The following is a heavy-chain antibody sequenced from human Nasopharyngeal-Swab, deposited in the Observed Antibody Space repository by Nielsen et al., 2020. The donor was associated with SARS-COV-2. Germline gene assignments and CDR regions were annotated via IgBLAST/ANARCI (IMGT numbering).Heavy chain of an antibody. Sequence: WIRQPPGKGLEWVSSISSSSSYIYHADSAKGRFTLSRDNDKNSLYLQMNSLRAEDAAVYYCARDGGTRFISYYYYYYMDVWGKGTTVTVSS. V-gene: IGHV3-21*01. CDR3: ARDGGTRFISYYYYYYMDV. CDR2: ISSSSSYI. D-gene: IGHD1-7*01. J-gene: IGHJ6*03.